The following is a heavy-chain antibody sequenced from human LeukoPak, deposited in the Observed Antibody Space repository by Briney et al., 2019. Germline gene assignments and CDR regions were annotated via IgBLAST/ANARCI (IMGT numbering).Heavy chain of an antibody. CDR2: ISSSGSTI. CDR1: GFTFSDYY. D-gene: IGHD4-23*01. J-gene: IGHJ4*02. Sequence: GGSLRLSCAASGFTFSDYYMSWIRQAPGKGLEWVSYISSSGSTIYYADSVKGRFTISRDNAKNSLYLQMNSLRAEDTAVYYCASWAVVMAAPGWFDYWGQGTLVTVSS. V-gene: IGHV3-11*04. CDR3: ASWAVVMAAPGWFDY.